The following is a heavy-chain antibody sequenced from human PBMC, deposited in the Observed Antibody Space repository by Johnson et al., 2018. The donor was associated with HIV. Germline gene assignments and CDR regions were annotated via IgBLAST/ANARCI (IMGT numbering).Heavy chain of an antibody. CDR2: IRSKANSYAT. CDR1: GFTFSGSA. Sequence: VQLVESGGGLVQPGGSLKLSCAASGFTFSGSAMHWVRQASGKGLEWVGRIRSKANSYATAYAASVKGRVTISRDDSKNTAYLQMNSLKTEDTAVYYCTRHGGYDPRGYVGAFDIWGQGTMVTVSS. J-gene: IGHJ3*02. D-gene: IGHD5-12*01. V-gene: IGHV3-73*02. CDR3: TRHGGYDPRGYVGAFDI.